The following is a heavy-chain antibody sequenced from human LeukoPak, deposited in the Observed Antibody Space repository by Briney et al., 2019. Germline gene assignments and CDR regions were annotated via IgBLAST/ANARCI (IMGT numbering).Heavy chain of an antibody. J-gene: IGHJ3*02. CDR3: ARLLDYDNSGAPDIFDI. CDR1: GGSISPNY. D-gene: IGHD3-22*01. CDR2: VSYTGRT. V-gene: IGHV4-59*01. Sequence: PSETLSLTCSVSGGSISPNYWTWIRQSPGKGLEYIGHVSYTGRTRYNPSLQSRFTISLDTSNNRFSLQLTSVTAADTAVYYCARLLDYDNSGAPDIFDIWGQGTMVTVSS.